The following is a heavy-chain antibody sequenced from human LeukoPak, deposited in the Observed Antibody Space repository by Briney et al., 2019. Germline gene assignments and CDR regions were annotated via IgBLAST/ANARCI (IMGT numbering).Heavy chain of an antibody. D-gene: IGHD6-13*01. J-gene: IGHJ5*02. V-gene: IGHV4-59*01. CDR3: ARWGIAAARRDWFDP. CDR1: AGSISSFY. CDR2: IYYSGST. Sequence: PSQTMSLTSTVEAGSISSFYWRWIRQPPGKGLEWIGYIYYSGSTNYNPSLKSRVTISVDTSKNQFSLKLSSVTAADTAVYYCARWGIAAARRDWFDPWGQGTLVTVSS.